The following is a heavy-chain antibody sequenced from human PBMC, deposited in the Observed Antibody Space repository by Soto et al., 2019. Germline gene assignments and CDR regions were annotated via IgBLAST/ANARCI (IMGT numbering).Heavy chain of an antibody. CDR3: ARASLRAPGNWNIDY. Sequence: PGGSLRLSCAASGFTFSSYGMHWVRQAPGKGLEWVAVIWYDGSNKYYADSVKGRFTISRDNSKNTLYLQMNSLRAEDTAVYYCARASLRAPGNWNIDYWGQGTLVTVSS. V-gene: IGHV3-33*01. CDR2: IWYDGSNK. D-gene: IGHD1-1*01. CDR1: GFTFSSYG. J-gene: IGHJ4*02.